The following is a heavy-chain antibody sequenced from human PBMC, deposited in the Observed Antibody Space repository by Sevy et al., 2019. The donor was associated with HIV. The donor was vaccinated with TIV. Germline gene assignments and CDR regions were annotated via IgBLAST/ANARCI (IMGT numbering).Heavy chain of an antibody. J-gene: IGHJ5*02. CDR1: GGSISSYY. V-gene: IGHV4-4*07. Sequence: SETLSLTCTVSGGSISSYYWSWIRQPAGKGLEWIGRIYTSGSTNYNPPLKSRVTMSVDTSKNQFSLKLSSVTAADTAVYYCARDHRSAIAVAEINWFDPWGQGTLVTVSS. CDR2: IYTSGST. D-gene: IGHD6-19*01. CDR3: ARDHRSAIAVAEINWFDP.